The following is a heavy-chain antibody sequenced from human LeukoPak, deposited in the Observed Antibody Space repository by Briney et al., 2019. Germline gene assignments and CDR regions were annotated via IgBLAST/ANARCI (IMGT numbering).Heavy chain of an antibody. Sequence: PGGSLRLSCAASGFTVSSNYMTWVRQAPGKGLEWVSVIYSGGNTYYADSVKGRFIISRDNSKNTLNLQMNSLRAEDTAVYYCARGGILTGYFLDFWGQGTLVTVS. V-gene: IGHV3-66*01. CDR1: GFTVSSNY. CDR2: IYSGGNT. CDR3: ARGGILTGYFLDF. J-gene: IGHJ4*02. D-gene: IGHD3-9*01.